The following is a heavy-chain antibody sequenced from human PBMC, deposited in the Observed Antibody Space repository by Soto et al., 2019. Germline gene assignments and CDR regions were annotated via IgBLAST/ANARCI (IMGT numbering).Heavy chain of an antibody. V-gene: IGHV1-3*01. CDR1: GYTFTSYA. CDR2: INAGNGNT. J-gene: IGHJ4*02. D-gene: IGHD6-19*01. CDR3: ARVPVAGTKRPPDY. Sequence: ASVKVSCKASGYTFTSYAMHWVLQAPGQRLEWMGWINAGNGNTKYSQKFQGRVTITRDTSASTAYMELSSLRSEDTAVYYCARVPVAGTKRPPDYWGQGTLVTVSS.